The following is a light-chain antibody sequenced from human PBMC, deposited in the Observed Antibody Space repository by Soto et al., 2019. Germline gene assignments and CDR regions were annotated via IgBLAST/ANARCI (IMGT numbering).Light chain of an antibody. Sequence: DIQMTQSPSTLSASVGDRVTITCRASQSISSWWAWYQQKPGKAPKLLIYKASSLESGVPSRFSGSGSGTEFTLTISSLQADDFATYYCQHYNSYPFTFGPGTKVDVK. J-gene: IGKJ3*01. CDR1: QSISSW. CDR3: QHYNSYPFT. V-gene: IGKV1-5*03. CDR2: KAS.